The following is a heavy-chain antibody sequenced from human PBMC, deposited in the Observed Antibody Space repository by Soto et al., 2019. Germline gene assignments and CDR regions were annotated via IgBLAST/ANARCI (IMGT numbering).Heavy chain of an antibody. CDR1: GGTFSSYA. D-gene: IGHD2-15*01. V-gene: IGHV1-69*01. Sequence: QVQLVQSGAEVKKPGSSVKVSCKASGGTFSSYAISWVRQAPGQGLEWMGGIIPIFGTANYAQKFQGRVTITADESTSTAYMKLSSLRSEDTAVYYCARERADCSGGSCYYNWFDPWGQGTLVTVSS. J-gene: IGHJ5*02. CDR2: IIPIFGTA. CDR3: ARERADCSGGSCYYNWFDP.